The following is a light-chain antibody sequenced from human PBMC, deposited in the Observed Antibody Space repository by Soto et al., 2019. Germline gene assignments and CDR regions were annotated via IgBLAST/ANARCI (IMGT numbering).Light chain of an antibody. CDR3: AAWDDRLNGYV. V-gene: IGLV1-44*01. CDR1: TSNIGSNG. Sequence: QSVLTQPPSASGTPGQRVTISCSGSTSNIGSNGVNWYRQLPGTAPKLLIYSSNERPSGVPDRFSGSKSGTSASLAISGLQSEDEADYYCAAWDDRLNGYVFGTGTKDNVL. J-gene: IGLJ1*01. CDR2: SSN.